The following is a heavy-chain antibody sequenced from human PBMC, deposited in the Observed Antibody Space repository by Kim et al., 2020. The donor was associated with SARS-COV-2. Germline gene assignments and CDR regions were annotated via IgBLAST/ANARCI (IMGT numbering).Heavy chain of an antibody. J-gene: IGHJ4*02. V-gene: IGHV3-13*01. D-gene: IGHD6-25*01. CDR3: ARASSDWAFDY. CDR1: GFTFSSYD. Sequence: GGSLRLSCAASGFTFSSYDMHWVRQATGKGLEWVSAIGTAGDTYYPGSEKGRFTISRENAKNSLYLQMNSLRAGDTAVYYCARASSDWAFDYWGQGTLVTVSS. CDR2: IGTAGDT.